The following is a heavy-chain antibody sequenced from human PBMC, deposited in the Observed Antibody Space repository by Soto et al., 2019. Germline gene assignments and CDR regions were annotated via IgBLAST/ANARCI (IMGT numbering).Heavy chain of an antibody. V-gene: IGHV1-3*01. CDR1: GYTFTSHA. CDR3: ARDLLFNWADYYYYGMDV. CDR2: INAGSGNT. D-gene: IGHD7-27*01. Sequence: GASVKVSCKASGYTFTSHAMHWVRQAPGQRLEWMGWINAGSGNTQYSQKFQGRVTITRDTSASTAYMELSSLRSEDTAVYYCARDLLFNWADYYYYGMDVWGQGTTVTVSS. J-gene: IGHJ6*02.